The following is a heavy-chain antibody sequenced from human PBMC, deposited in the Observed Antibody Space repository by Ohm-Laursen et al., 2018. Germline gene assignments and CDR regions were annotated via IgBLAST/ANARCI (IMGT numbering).Heavy chain of an antibody. CDR2: IWYDGTNK. J-gene: IGHJ3*02. D-gene: IGHD2-2*01. CDR3: ARGSCTSSASAFDM. Sequence: SLRLSCAASTLTFSNCGMHWVRQAPGKGLEWVADIWYDGTNKKYGDSVKGRFTISRDNSKKKLYLQMNSLRVEDTAVYYCARGSCTSSASAFDMWGQETMVTVSS. CDR1: TLTFSNCG. V-gene: IGHV3-33*01.